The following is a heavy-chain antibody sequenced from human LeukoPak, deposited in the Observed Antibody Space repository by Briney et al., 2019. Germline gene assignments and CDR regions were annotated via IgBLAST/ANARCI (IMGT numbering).Heavy chain of an antibody. V-gene: IGHV3-23*01. CDR2: ISGSGGCT. D-gene: IGHD3-22*01. CDR3: ARASDYDSGGYYIGGTFAY. CDR1: GFTFSNYA. Sequence: GGSLRLSCAPSGFTFSNYAMSWVRQAPGKGLEWVSRISGSGGCTYYADSVKGRFTISRDNSKQTLYLQMNSLRAEDTAVYYCARASDYDSGGYYIGGTFAYWGQGTLVTVSS. J-gene: IGHJ4*02.